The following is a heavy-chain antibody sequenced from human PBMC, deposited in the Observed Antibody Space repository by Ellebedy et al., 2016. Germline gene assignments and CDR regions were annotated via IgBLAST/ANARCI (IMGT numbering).Heavy chain of an antibody. CDR2: ISYDGSSK. J-gene: IGHJ3*02. D-gene: IGHD1-26*01. V-gene: IGHV3-30*04. Sequence: GGSLRLSCAASGFTFSSYTMHWVRQAPGKGLEWVAVISYDGSSKYYADSVKGRFTISRDNSKNTLYLQMNSLRAEDTAVYYCAREGTHSGSYYGAFDIWGQGTMVTVSS. CDR3: AREGTHSGSYYGAFDI. CDR1: GFTFSSYT.